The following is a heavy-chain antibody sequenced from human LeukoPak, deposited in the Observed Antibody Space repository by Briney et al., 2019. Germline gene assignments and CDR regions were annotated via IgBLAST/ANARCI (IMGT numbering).Heavy chain of an antibody. CDR3: ATYRQVLLPFES. D-gene: IGHD2-8*02. J-gene: IGHJ4*02. CDR1: GFAFSSYA. Sequence: GGSLRLSCAASGFAFSSYAMIWVRQPPGKGLEWVSSIFPSGGEIHYADSVRGRFTISRDNSKSTLSLQMNSLRAEDTAIYYCATYRQVLLPFESWGQGTLVTVSS. CDR2: IFPSGGEI. V-gene: IGHV3-23*01.